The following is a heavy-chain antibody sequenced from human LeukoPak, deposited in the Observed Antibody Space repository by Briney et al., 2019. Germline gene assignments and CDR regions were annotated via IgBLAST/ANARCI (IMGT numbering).Heavy chain of an antibody. CDR1: GGTFSSYA. CDR3: ARNTRYGDYFDY. D-gene: IGHD4-17*01. V-gene: IGHV1-69*05. J-gene: IGHJ4*02. CDR2: IIPIFGTA. Sequence: SVKVSCKASGGTFSSYAISWVRQAPGQGLEWMGGIIPIFGTANYAQKFQGRATITTDESTSTAYMELSSLRSEDTVVYYCARNTRYGDYFDYWGQGTLVTVSS.